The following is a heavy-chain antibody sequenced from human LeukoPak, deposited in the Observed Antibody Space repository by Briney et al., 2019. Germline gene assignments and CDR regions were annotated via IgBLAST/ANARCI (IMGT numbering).Heavy chain of an antibody. CDR1: GFTFSSSI. Sequence: GGSLRLSCAASGFTFSSSIMNWVRQAPGKGLEWISYISSSGTTIYYADPVKGRFTISRDNAKNSLFLQMNSLRAEDTAVYYCARGFFYDWSQGALVTVSS. CDR2: ISSSGTTI. J-gene: IGHJ4*02. D-gene: IGHD3-16*01. CDR3: ARGFFYD. V-gene: IGHV3-48*01.